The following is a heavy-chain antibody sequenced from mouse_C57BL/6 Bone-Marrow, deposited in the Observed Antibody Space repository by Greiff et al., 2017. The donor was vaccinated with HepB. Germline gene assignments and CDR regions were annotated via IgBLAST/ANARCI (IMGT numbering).Heavy chain of an antibody. Sequence: QVQLQQPGAELVKPGASVKMSCKASGYTFTSYWITWVKQRPGQGLEWIGDIYPGSGSTNYNEKFKSKATLTVDTSSSTAYMQLSSLTSEDSAVYYCARWPLLRDHYYAMDYGGQGTSVTVSS. D-gene: IGHD1-2*01. CDR3: ARWPLLRDHYYAMDY. CDR2: IYPGSGST. V-gene: IGHV1-55*01. CDR1: GYTFTSYW. J-gene: IGHJ4*01.